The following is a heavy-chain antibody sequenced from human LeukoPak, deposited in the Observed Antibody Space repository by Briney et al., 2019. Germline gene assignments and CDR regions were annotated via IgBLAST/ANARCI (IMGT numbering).Heavy chain of an antibody. V-gene: IGHV4-4*07. CDR1: GVSFSGYY. CDR2: IYTSGST. D-gene: IGHD3-3*01. Sequence: SETLSLTCAVYGVSFSGYYWSWIRQPPGKGLEWIGRIYTSGSTNYNPSLKSRVTMSVDTSKNQFSLKLSSVTAADTAVYYCARDASRSYYDFWSGQAGSYYMDVWGKGTTVTVSS. CDR3: ARDASRSYYDFWSGQAGSYYMDV. J-gene: IGHJ6*03.